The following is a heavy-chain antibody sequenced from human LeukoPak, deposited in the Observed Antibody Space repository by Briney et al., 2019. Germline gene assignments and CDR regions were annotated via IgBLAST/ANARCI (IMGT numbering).Heavy chain of an antibody. J-gene: IGHJ4*02. Sequence: GGSLRLSCAASGFTFSSYAMSWVRQAPGTGLEWVSDISGSGGSTYYADSVKGRFTISRDNSKNTLYLQMNSLRAEDTAVYYCAKDHQGYSYDTFDYWGQGTLVTVSS. CDR3: AKDHQGYSYDTFDY. V-gene: IGHV3-23*01. D-gene: IGHD5-18*01. CDR2: ISGSGGST. CDR1: GFTFSSYA.